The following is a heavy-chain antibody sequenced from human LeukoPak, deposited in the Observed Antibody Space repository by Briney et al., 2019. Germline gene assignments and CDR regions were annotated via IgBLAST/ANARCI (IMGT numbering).Heavy chain of an antibody. CDR2: IYTSGST. Sequence: SETLSLTCTVSGGSISSYYWSWIRQPAGKGLEWIGRIYTSGSTNYNPSLKSRVTMSVDTSKNQFSLKLSSVTAADTAVYYCARDYYGSGSYYNDYYYYMDVWGKGTTVTVSS. CDR3: ARDYYGSGSYYNDYYYYMDV. D-gene: IGHD3-10*01. CDR1: GGSISSYY. V-gene: IGHV4-4*07. J-gene: IGHJ6*03.